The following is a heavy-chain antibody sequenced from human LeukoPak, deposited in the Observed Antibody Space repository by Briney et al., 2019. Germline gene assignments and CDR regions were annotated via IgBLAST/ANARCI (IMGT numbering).Heavy chain of an antibody. CDR2: ISGSGGST. CDR3: AKDKGCSSTSCFFDY. J-gene: IGHJ4*02. D-gene: IGHD2-2*01. CDR1: GFTFSSYA. V-gene: IGHV3-23*01. Sequence: GGSLRLSCAASGFTFSSYAMSWVRQAPGKGLEWVSAISGSGGSTYYADSVKGWFTISRDNSKNTLYLQMNSLRAEDTAVYHCAKDKGCSSTSCFFDYWGQGTLVTVSS.